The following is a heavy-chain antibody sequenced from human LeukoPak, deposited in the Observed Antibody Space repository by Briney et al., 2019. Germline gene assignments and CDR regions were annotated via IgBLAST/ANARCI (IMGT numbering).Heavy chain of an antibody. CDR2: ISNSGST. CDR3: ARDHKLEFFDS. V-gene: IGHV4-59*13. Sequence: TSETLSLTCAVSGGSINSFYWSWIRQPPGKGLEWIGYISNSGSTNFNPSLKSRVTISMDTSSNQFSLKLASMTAADTAVYYCARDHKLEFFDSWGQGTLVTVSS. D-gene: IGHD3-10*01. CDR1: GGSINSFY. J-gene: IGHJ4*02.